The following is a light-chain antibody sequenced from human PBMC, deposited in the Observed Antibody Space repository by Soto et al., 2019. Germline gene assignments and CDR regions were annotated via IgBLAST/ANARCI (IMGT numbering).Light chain of an antibody. J-gene: IGKJ1*01. Sequence: AIQMTQSPSSLSASVGDRVTITCRASQGITDDLGWYQQKPGKAPKLLIYAASSLQSGVPSRFSGSGSGTLFTLTIRSLQPEDFATYYCLQNFNFPWTFGPGTRVEIK. CDR1: QGITDD. V-gene: IGKV1-6*01. CDR3: LQNFNFPWT. CDR2: AAS.